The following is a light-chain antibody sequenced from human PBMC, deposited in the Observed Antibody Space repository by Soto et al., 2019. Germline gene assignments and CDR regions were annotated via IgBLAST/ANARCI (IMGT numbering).Light chain of an antibody. CDR2: DVS. CDR1: SSDVGGYNY. Sequence: QSVLTQPASVSGSPGQSITISCTGTSSDVGGYNYVSWYQQHPGKAPKLMIYDVSKRPSGVSNRFSGSKSGNTASLTISGLEAEDEADYFCSSYTSSSTPWVFGGGAKVTVL. J-gene: IGLJ3*02. CDR3: SSYTSSSTPWV. V-gene: IGLV2-14*01.